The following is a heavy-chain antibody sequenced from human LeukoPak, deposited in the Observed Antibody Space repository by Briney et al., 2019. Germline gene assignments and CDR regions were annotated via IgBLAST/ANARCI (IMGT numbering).Heavy chain of an antibody. CDR1: GFTFDDYA. J-gene: IGHJ4*02. Sequence: GGSLRLSCAASGFTFDDYAMHWVRQAPGKGLEWVSGISWNSGSIGYADSVKGRFTISRDNAKNSLYLQMNSLRAEDTALYHCAKALTTVTTAFDYWGQGTLVTVSS. V-gene: IGHV3-9*01. CDR2: ISWNSGSI. CDR3: AKALTTVTTAFDY. D-gene: IGHD4-17*01.